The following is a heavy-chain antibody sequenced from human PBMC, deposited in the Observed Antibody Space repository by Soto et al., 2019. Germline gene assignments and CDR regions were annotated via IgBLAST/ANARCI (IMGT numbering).Heavy chain of an antibody. V-gene: IGHV4-30-4*08. Sequence: PSETLSLTCTVSGGSISIGGYYWSWIRHHPGKGLEWIGYIYYSGSTYYNPSLKSRVTISVDTSKNQFSLKLSSVTAADTAVYYCARGDQLMVHFDYWGQGTLGTVSS. D-gene: IGHD2-8*01. J-gene: IGHJ4*02. CDR2: IYYSGST. CDR1: GGSISIGGYY. CDR3: ARGDQLMVHFDY.